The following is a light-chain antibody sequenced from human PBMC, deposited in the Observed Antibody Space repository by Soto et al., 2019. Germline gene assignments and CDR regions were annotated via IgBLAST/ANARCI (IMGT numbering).Light chain of an antibody. J-gene: IGKJ1*01. Sequence: IVMTQSPDTLSLSPGARATLSCMASQSVGYTFLAWYQQRPGQAPRLLISEASNRATGIPARFSGSGSGTDSTLTISSLEPEDFAVYYCQQSHNWPRTFGQGTKVDI. V-gene: IGKV3-11*01. CDR1: QSVGYTF. CDR3: QQSHNWPRT. CDR2: EAS.